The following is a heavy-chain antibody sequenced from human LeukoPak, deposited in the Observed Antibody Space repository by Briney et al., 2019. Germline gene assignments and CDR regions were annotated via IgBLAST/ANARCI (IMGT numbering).Heavy chain of an antibody. CDR2: IYYSGST. D-gene: IGHD3-10*01. V-gene: IGHV4-59*01. J-gene: IGHJ6*03. Sequence: SETLSLTCTVSGGSISSYYWSWIRQPPGKGLEWIGYIYYSGSTNYNPSLKSRVTISVDTSKNQFSLKLSSVTAADTAVYYCARAVGSGSFQTYYYYMDVWGKGTTVTISS. CDR1: GGSISSYY. CDR3: ARAVGSGSFQTYYYYMDV.